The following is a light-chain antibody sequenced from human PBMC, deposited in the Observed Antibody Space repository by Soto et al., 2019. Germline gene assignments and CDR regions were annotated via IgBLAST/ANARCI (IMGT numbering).Light chain of an antibody. CDR2: SNN. Sequence: VLTQPPSASGTPRQRGTIACSGSSSNIGSNTVNWYQQLPGTAPKLVIYSNNQRPSGVPDRFSGSKSGTSASLAISGLQSEDEADYYCVAWDDSLNGYVVFGGGTKVTV. CDR1: SSNIGSNT. CDR3: VAWDDSLNGYVV. V-gene: IGLV1-44*01. J-gene: IGLJ2*01.